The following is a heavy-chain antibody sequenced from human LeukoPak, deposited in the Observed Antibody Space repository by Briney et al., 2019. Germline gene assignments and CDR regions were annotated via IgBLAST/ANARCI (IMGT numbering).Heavy chain of an antibody. V-gene: IGHV2-70*04. CDR2: IDWDDDK. D-gene: IGHD6-6*01. Sequence: SGPTLVNPTQTLTLTCTFSGFSLSTSGMRVSWVRHPPGKALESLSRIDWDDDKFYSTSLKTRLTISKDTSKNQVVLTMTNMDPVDTATYYCARIRPYSSSSLGYYMDVWGKGTTVTVSS. J-gene: IGHJ6*03. CDR1: GFSLSTSGMR. CDR3: ARIRPYSSSSLGYYMDV.